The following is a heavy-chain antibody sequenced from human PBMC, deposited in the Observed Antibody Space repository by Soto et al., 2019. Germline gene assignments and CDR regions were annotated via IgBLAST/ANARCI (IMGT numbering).Heavy chain of an antibody. Sequence: ASVTVSCQASGYTITRYGISWVRQAPGQGLEWMGWISAYNGNTNYAQMLQGRVTMTTDTSTSTAYMELRSLRSDDTAVYYCARGVGASYYFDYWGQGTLVTVSS. CDR1: GYTITRYG. CDR2: ISAYNGNT. D-gene: IGHD1-26*01. V-gene: IGHV1-18*01. J-gene: IGHJ4*02. CDR3: ARGVGASYYFDY.